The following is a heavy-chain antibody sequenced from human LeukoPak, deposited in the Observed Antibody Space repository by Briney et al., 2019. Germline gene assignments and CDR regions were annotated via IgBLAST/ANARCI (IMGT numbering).Heavy chain of an antibody. CDR2: ISSSSSYI. CDR3: SRGNCNSSCCYKHDY. J-gene: IGHJ4*02. Sequence: PGGSLRLSCAASGFTFRRYSMNWVRQAPGKGLEWVSSISSSSSYIYYADSVKGRFTISRDNAKKSLYLQMNSLRAEDTAVYFCSRGNCNSSCCYKHDYWGQGTLVTVSS. D-gene: IGHD2-2*02. V-gene: IGHV3-21*01. CDR1: GFTFRRYS.